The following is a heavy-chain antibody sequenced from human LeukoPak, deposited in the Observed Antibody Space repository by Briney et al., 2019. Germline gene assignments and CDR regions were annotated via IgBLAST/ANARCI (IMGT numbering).Heavy chain of an antibody. CDR2: ISGSGGST. CDR3: ARGCGGDCSRTFYYYYGMDV. CDR1: GFTFGSYA. V-gene: IGHV3-23*01. Sequence: PGGSLRLSCAASGFTFGSYALNWVRQAPGEGLEWVSAISGSGGSTYYADSVKGRFTISRDNSKSTLYLQMNSLRAEDTAIYYCARGCGGDCSRTFYYYYGMDVWGQGTTVTVSS. D-gene: IGHD2-21*02. J-gene: IGHJ6*02.